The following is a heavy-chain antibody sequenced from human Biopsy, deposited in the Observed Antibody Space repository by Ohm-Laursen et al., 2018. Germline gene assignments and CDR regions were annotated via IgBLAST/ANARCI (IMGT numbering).Heavy chain of an antibody. D-gene: IGHD3-10*01. CDR3: ARHPTGFWFDP. CDR2: IYNTETT. J-gene: IGHJ5*02. V-gene: IGHV4-39*01. Sequence: PSDTLSLTCTVSGGSISSSTTYYWAWLRQPPGKGLEWIGSIYNTETTFYNPSLKSRVTISVDTSTIQFSLKVSSVTAAGTALYFCARHPTGFWFDPWGHGTLVTVSS. CDR1: GGSISSSTTYY.